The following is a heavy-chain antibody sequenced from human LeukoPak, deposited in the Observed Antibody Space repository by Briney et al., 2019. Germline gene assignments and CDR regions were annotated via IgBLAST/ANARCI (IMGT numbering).Heavy chain of an antibody. J-gene: IGHJ4*02. CDR1: GFTFSSYS. CDR3: ARARPQYSGEYYFDY. V-gene: IGHV3-48*01. D-gene: IGHD3-10*01. Sequence: PGGSLRLSCAASGFTFSSYSMNWVRQAPGKGLEWVSYISSSSSTIYYADSVKGRFTISRDNAKNSLYLQMNSLRAEDTAVYYCARARPQYSGEYYFDYWGQGTLVTVSS. CDR2: ISSSSSTI.